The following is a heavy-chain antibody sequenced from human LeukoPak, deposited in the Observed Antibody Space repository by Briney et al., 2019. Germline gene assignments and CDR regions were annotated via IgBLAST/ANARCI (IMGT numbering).Heavy chain of an antibody. CDR3: ARGGDTAIYY. Sequence: SETLSLTCTVSGGSISSYYWSWIRQPPGKGLEWIGYIYYSGSTNYNPSLKSRVTISVDTSKNQFSLKLSSVTAADTAVYYCARGGDTAIYYWGQGTLVTVSS. D-gene: IGHD5-18*01. CDR1: GGSISSYY. V-gene: IGHV4-59*01. J-gene: IGHJ4*02. CDR2: IYYSGST.